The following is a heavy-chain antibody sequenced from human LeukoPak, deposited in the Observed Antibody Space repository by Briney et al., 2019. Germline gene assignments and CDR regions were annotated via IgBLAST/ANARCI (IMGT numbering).Heavy chain of an antibody. CDR2: ITTSDGNT. J-gene: IGHJ4*02. V-gene: IGHV3-23*01. Sequence: GGSLRLSCAASGFTFSSYTMSWVRQAPGKGLEWVSTITTSDGNTYYADSVKGRFTVSRDNSKNTLYLHMNSLRAEDTAVYYCARDRSTANGHCAGDNCYAELGRGQGTLVTVSS. D-gene: IGHD2-21*02. CDR1: GFTFSSYT. CDR3: ARDRSTANGHCAGDNCYAELG.